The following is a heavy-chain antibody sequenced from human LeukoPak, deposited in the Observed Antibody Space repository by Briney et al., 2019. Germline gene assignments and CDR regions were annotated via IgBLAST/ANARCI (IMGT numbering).Heavy chain of an antibody. CDR1: GGSICSGSW. J-gene: IGHJ4*02. CDR3: ARYRGANGYYFDY. D-gene: IGHD3-10*01. V-gene: IGHV4-4*02. CDR2: IYHSGST. Sequence: SETLSLTCAVSGGSICSGSWWSWVRQPPGKGLEWIGEIYHSGSTNYNPSLKSRVTISVDKSKNQFSLKLSSVTAADTAVYYCARYRGANGYYFDYWGQGTLVTVSS.